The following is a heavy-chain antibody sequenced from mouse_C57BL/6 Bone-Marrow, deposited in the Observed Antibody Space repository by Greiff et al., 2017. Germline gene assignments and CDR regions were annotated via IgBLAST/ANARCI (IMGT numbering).Heavy chain of an antibody. CDR2: IYPGSGNT. CDR1: GYSFTSYY. D-gene: IGHD2-5*01. V-gene: IGHV1-66*01. CDR3: ARKSNYYAMDY. J-gene: IGHJ4*01. Sequence: QVQLQQSGPELVKPGASVKISCKASGYSFTSYYIHWVKQRPGQGLEWIGWIYPGSGNTKYNEKFKGKATLTADTSSRTSYMQLSSLTSEDSAVYYCARKSNYYAMDYWGQGTSVTVSS.